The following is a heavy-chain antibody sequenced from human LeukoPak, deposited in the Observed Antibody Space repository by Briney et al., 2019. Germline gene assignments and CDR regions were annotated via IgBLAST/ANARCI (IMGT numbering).Heavy chain of an antibody. J-gene: IGHJ4*02. CDR1: GYTFASHW. Sequence: GESLKISCKGSGYTFASHWIGWVRQRPGKGLEWMGIIYAGDSDTRHSPSFQGQVTISADRSISTAYLQWSSLKASDTAMYYCARHPSYTRGWPLDFWGQGTLVTVSS. CDR2: IYAGDSDT. V-gene: IGHV5-51*01. CDR3: ARHPSYTRGWPLDF. D-gene: IGHD6-19*01.